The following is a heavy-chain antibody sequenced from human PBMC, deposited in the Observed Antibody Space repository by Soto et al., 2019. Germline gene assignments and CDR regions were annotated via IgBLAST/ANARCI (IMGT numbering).Heavy chain of an antibody. CDR3: ARDAAYCTNGVCYSHDAFDI. J-gene: IGHJ3*02. CDR2: IWYDGSNK. Sequence: QVQLVESGGAVVQPGRSLRLSCAASGFTFSSYGMHWVRQAPGKGLEWVAVIWYDGSNKYYADSVKGRFTISRDNSKNTLYLQMNRLRAEDTAVYYCARDAAYCTNGVCYSHDAFDIWGQGTMVTVSS. CDR1: GFTFSSYG. D-gene: IGHD2-8*01. V-gene: IGHV3-33*01.